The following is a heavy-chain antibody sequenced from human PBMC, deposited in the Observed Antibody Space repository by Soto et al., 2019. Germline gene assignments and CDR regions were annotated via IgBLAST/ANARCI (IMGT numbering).Heavy chain of an antibody. CDR2: ISWNSGSI. J-gene: IGHJ6*02. CDR1: GFTFDDYA. D-gene: IGHD2-2*01. Sequence: GGSLRLSCAASGFTFDDYAMHWVRQAPGKGLEWVSGISWNSGSIGYADSVKGRFTISRDNAKNSLYLQMNSLRAEDTALYYCAKETHCSSTSCYTYYYYGMDVWGQGTTVTVSS. V-gene: IGHV3-9*01. CDR3: AKETHCSSTSCYTYYYYGMDV.